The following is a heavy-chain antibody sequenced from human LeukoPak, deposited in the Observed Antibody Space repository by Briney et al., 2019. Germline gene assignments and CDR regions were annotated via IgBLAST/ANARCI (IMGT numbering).Heavy chain of an antibody. CDR2: ISYDGSNK. CDR1: GFTFSSYG. CDR3: ARDGNGELNYYYYGMDV. D-gene: IGHD1-1*01. V-gene: IGHV3-30*03. J-gene: IGHJ6*02. Sequence: GGSLRLSCAASGFTFSSYGMHWVRQAPGKGLEWVAVISYDGSNKYYADSVKGRFTISRDNSKNTLYLQMNSLRAEDTAVYYCARDGNGELNYYYYGMDVWGQGTTVTVSS.